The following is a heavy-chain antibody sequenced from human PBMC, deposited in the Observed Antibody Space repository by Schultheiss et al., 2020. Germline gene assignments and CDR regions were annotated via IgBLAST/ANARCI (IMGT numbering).Heavy chain of an antibody. CDR3: ARVDGDSPWYFDY. Sequence: GGSLRLSCAGAVFTFSSYAMHWVRQAPGKGLVWVSRINSDGSSTSYADSVKGRFTISRDNAKNTLYLQMNSLRAEDTAVYYCARVDGDSPWYFDYWGQGTL. J-gene: IGHJ4*02. CDR2: INSDGSST. D-gene: IGHD2-21*01. V-gene: IGHV3-74*01. CDR1: VFTFSSYA.